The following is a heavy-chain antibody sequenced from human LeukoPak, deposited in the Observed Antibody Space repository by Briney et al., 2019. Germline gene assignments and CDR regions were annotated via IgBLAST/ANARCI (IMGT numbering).Heavy chain of an antibody. CDR2: IYSGGST. Sequence: LTGGSLRLSCAASGLTVSINYMSSVPHAPGKGLEWVSVIYSGGSTYYADSVKGRFTISRDNSKNTLYLQMNSLRAEDTAVYYCARSEGGAFDIWGQGTMVTVSS. J-gene: IGHJ3*02. CDR3: ARSEGGAFDI. D-gene: IGHD3-16*01. CDR1: GLTVSINY. V-gene: IGHV3-66*01.